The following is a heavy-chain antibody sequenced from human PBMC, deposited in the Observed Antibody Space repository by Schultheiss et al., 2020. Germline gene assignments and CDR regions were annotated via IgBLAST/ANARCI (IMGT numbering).Heavy chain of an antibody. CDR3: ARVVAGRFMAY. CDR2: IYSSGNT. J-gene: IGHJ4*02. V-gene: IGHV4-4*07. Sequence: SETLSLTCTVSGGSISSYYWTWIRQPAGKGLEWIGRIYSSGNTNYKPSLKSRVTISVDTSKNQFSLKLSSVTAADTAVYYCARVVAGRFMAYWGQGTLVTVSS. CDR1: GGSISSYY. D-gene: IGHD6-19*01.